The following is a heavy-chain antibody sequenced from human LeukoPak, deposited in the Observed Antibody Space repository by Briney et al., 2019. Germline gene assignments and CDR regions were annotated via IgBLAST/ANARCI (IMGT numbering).Heavy chain of an antibody. CDR2: INPSGGST. Sequence: APVKVSCKASGYTFTSYYIHWVRQAPGHGLEWMGIINPSGGSTSYAQKFQGRVTMTRDMSTSTVYMELSSLRAEDTAVYYCAKSRNGYYDYWGQGTLVTVSS. D-gene: IGHD3-3*01. CDR1: GYTFTSYY. V-gene: IGHV1-46*01. J-gene: IGHJ4*02. CDR3: AKSRNGYYDY.